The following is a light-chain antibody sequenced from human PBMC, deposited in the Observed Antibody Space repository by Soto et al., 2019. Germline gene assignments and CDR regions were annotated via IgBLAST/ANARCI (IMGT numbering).Light chain of an antibody. Sequence: DIQMTQSPSAVSASVGDRVTITCRASQGINNYLAWFQQKPGKAPKRLIYAASTLQTGVPSRFSGSGSGTEFTLTISSLQPEDLATYYCLQHNTSPLTFGGGTKV. CDR2: AAS. J-gene: IGKJ4*01. CDR1: QGINNY. V-gene: IGKV1-17*03. CDR3: LQHNTSPLT.